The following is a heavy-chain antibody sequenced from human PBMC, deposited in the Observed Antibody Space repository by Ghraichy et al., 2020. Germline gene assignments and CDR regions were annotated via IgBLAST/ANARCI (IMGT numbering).Heavy chain of an antibody. CDR1: GFTFSNYA. J-gene: IGHJ6*02. CDR3: AKGVLIYEGTRKGMDV. D-gene: IGHD1-14*01. Sequence: GGSLRLSCAASGFTFSNYAMSWVRQAQGKGLEWASASSGSGSSSYYADSVKGRFTISRDNSKNTLYLQMNSLRGEDSALYYCAKGVLIYEGTRKGMDVWGQGTTVTVSS. V-gene: IGHV3-23*01. CDR2: SSGSGSSS.